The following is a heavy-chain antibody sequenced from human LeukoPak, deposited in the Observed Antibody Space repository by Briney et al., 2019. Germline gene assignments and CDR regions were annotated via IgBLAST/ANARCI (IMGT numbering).Heavy chain of an antibody. CDR3: ARDYGDPSYYYYGMDV. V-gene: IGHV1-18*01. Sequence: ASVKVSCKASGYTFTSYGISWVRQAPGQGLEWMGWISAYNGNTNYAQKLQGRVTMTTDTSTGTAYMELRSLRSDDTAVYYCARDYGDPSYYYYGMDVWGQGTTVTVSS. CDR1: GYTFTSYG. CDR2: ISAYNGNT. J-gene: IGHJ6*02. D-gene: IGHD4-17*01.